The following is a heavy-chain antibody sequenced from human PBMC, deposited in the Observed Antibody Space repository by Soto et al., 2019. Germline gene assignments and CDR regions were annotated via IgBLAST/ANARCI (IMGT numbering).Heavy chain of an antibody. Sequence: KTSETLSLTCTVSGVSVSSGSFYWAWIRQPPGKGLEWIGFGSYSGTTNYKPSLKSRVTISVDTSRSQISLKVSSLTAADTAVYYCARGATVTHYDYWGQGTLVTVSP. J-gene: IGHJ4*02. CDR3: ARGATVTHYDY. CDR2: GSYSGTT. V-gene: IGHV4-61*01. D-gene: IGHD4-17*01. CDR1: GVSVSSGSFY.